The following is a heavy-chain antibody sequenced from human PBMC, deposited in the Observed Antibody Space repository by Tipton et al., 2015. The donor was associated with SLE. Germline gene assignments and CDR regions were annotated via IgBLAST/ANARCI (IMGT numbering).Heavy chain of an antibody. Sequence: VQLVQSGGGLVQPGGSLRLSCAASGFTFSSYAMHWVRQAPGKGLEYVSAISSNGGSTYYADSVKGRFTISRDNSKNTLYLQMGSLRAEDMAVYYCARVDSSSWHWDYWGQGTLVTVSS. D-gene: IGHD6-13*01. J-gene: IGHJ4*02. CDR1: GFTFSSYA. CDR3: ARVDSSSWHWDY. V-gene: IGHV3-64*07. CDR2: ISSNGGST.